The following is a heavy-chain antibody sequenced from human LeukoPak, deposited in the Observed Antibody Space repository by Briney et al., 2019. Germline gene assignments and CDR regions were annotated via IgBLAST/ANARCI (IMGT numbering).Heavy chain of an antibody. D-gene: IGHD3-10*01. CDR3: ARETHYYGSGSYSDY. V-gene: IGHV4-59*01. Sequence: SETLSLTCTVSGGSISSDYWSWIRQPPGKGLEWIGYIYYRGSTNYNPSLKSRATISVDTSKNQFSLKLSSVTAADTAVYYCARETHYYGSGSYSDYWGQGTLVTVSS. J-gene: IGHJ4*02. CDR2: IYYRGST. CDR1: GGSISSDY.